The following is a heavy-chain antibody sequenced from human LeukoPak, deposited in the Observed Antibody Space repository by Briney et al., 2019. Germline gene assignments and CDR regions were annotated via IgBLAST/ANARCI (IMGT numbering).Heavy chain of an antibody. CDR2: IYNSGNT. J-gene: IGHJ4*02. V-gene: IGHV4-59*01. CDR1: GGSISTYY. D-gene: IGHD5-12*01. CDR3: ARVSGYDWESFYDY. Sequence: PSETLSLTCSVSGGSISTYYWSWIRQPPGKELEWIGYIYNSGNTHYNPSLKSRVTISVDTSKNQFSLKLSSVTAADTAVYYCARVSGYDWESFYDYWGQGTLVTVSS.